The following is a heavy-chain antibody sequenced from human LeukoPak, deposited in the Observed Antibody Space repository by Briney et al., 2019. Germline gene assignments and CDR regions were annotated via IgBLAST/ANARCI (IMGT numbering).Heavy chain of an antibody. V-gene: IGHV3-30-3*01. D-gene: IGHD5-24*01. CDR1: GFTFSSYA. Sequence: AGGSLRLSCAASGFTFSSYAMHWVRQAPGKGLEWVAVISYDGSNKYYADSVKGRFTISRDNSKNTLHLQMNSLRAEDTAVYYCARDGSPYNPRFDYWGQGTLVAVSS. CDR3: ARDGSPYNPRFDY. J-gene: IGHJ4*02. CDR2: ISYDGSNK.